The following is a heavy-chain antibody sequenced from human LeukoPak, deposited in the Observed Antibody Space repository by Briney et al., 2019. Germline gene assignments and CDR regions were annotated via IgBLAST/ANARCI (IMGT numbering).Heavy chain of an antibody. V-gene: IGHV3-23*01. Sequence: GGSLRLSCAASGFTFSSYAMSWVRHPPGRGREWVSSISGSGGSTYYADSVKGRFTISRDNSKNTLYLQMNSLRAEDTAVYYCAKLGYGVYSSVDYWGQGTLVTVSS. J-gene: IGHJ4*02. CDR2: ISGSGGST. CDR3: AKLGYGVYSSVDY. D-gene: IGHD6-25*01. CDR1: GFTFSSYA.